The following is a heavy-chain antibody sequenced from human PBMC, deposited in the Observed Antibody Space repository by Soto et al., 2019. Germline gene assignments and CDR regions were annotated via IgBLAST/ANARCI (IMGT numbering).Heavy chain of an antibody. CDR2: ISWNSDST. Sequence: EMQLVESGGGSVQPGRSLRLSCTASGFNFEEYAMHWVRQAPGKGLEWVSSISWNSDSTGYAESVKGRFTIARDNAKKSLYLQMNSLRGEDTALYYCAKETAWGAGNKFGYFGMDVWGQGTTVTVSS. V-gene: IGHV3-9*01. J-gene: IGHJ6*02. CDR3: AKETAWGAGNKFGYFGMDV. CDR1: GFNFEEYA. D-gene: IGHD3-10*01.